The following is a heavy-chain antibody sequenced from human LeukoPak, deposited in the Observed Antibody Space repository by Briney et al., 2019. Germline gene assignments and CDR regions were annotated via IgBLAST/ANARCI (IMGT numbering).Heavy chain of an antibody. CDR3: ARYESSAYGIDV. V-gene: IGHV4-39*01. J-gene: IGHJ2*01. CDR2: IYYSGST. D-gene: IGHD3-22*01. CDR1: GGSISSSSSY. Sequence: PSETLSLTRTVSGGSISSSSSYWGWIRQPPGMGLEWIGSIYYSGSTYYNPSLRSRVTISVDTSKNQFSLKVSSVAAADTAVYYCARYESSAYGIDVWGRGTLVTVSS.